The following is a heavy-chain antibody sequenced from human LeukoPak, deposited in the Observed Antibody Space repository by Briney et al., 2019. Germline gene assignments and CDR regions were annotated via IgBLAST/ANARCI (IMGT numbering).Heavy chain of an antibody. CDR2: IIPIFGTA. CDR3: AAVDTAMSYYYYMDV. J-gene: IGHJ6*03. V-gene: IGHV1-69*13. CDR1: GGPFSSYA. Sequence: SVKVSCKASGGPFSSYAISWARQAPGQGLEWMGGIIPIFGTANYAQKFQGRVTITADESTSTAYMELSSLRSEDTAVYYCAAVDTAMSYYYYMDVWGKGTTVTVSS. D-gene: IGHD5-18*01.